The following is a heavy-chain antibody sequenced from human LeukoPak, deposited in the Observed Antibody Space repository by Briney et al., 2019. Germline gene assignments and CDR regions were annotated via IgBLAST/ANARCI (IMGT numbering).Heavy chain of an antibody. CDR2: ISYDGSNK. J-gene: IGHJ3*02. CDR1: GFTFSSYG. V-gene: IGHV3-30*03. D-gene: IGHD5-12*01. Sequence: PGGSLRLSCAASGFTFSSYGMHWVRQAPGKGLEWVAVISYDGSNKYYADSVKGRFTISRDNSKNTLYLQMNSLRAEDTAVYYCAREARGPGYAFDIWGQGTMVTVSS. CDR3: AREARGPGYAFDI.